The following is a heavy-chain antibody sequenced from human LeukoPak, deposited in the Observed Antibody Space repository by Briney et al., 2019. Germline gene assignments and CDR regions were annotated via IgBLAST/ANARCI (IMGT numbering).Heavy chain of an antibody. Sequence: PGGSLRLSCAASGFTFSSYSMNWVRQAPGKGLEWVSYISSSSSTIYYADSVKGRFTISRDNAKNSLYLQMNSLRAEDTAVYYCAKTDSSGWYLLFDYWGQGTLVTVSS. CDR1: GFTFSSYS. CDR2: ISSSSSTI. V-gene: IGHV3-48*01. J-gene: IGHJ4*02. D-gene: IGHD6-19*01. CDR3: AKTDSSGWYLLFDY.